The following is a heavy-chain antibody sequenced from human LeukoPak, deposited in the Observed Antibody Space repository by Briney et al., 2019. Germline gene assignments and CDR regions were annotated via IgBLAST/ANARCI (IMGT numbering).Heavy chain of an antibody. J-gene: IGHJ4*02. Sequence: GGSLRLSCAASGFTFSNYAMAWDRQAPGKEPEWVSVITGGGGDTYHIDSVKGRFTISRDNSKNTLYLQMNSLRAEDTAVYFCAKGTLGHCNGASSYPLDYWGQGTLVTVSS. CDR1: GFTFSNYA. CDR3: AKGTLGHCNGASSYPLDY. CDR2: ITGGGGDT. D-gene: IGHD2-15*01. V-gene: IGHV3-23*01.